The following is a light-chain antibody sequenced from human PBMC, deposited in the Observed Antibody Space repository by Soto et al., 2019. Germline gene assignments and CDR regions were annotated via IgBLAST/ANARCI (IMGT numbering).Light chain of an antibody. CDR1: QSLLHSNGYNY. J-gene: IGKJ2*01. CDR3: MQALQTPRT. V-gene: IGKV2-28*01. Sequence: DIVMTQSPLSLPVTPGEPASISCRSSQSLLHSNGYNYLDWYLQKPGQSPQLLIYLGSNRASGVPERFSGSGSGTNFTLKISRVEAEDVGVDYCMQALQTPRTFGQGTKLEIK. CDR2: LGS.